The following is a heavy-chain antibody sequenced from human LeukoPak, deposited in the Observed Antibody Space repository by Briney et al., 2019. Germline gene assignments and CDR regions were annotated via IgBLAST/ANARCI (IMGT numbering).Heavy chain of an antibody. CDR2: INTNTGNP. CDR3: ARLRGREYFDY. Sequence: ASVKVSCKASGYTFTSYDINWVRQATGQGLEWMGWINTNTGNPTYAQGFTGRFVFSLDTSVSTAYLQSSSLKAENTAVYYCARLRGREYFDYWGQGTLVTVSS. CDR1: GYTFTSYD. V-gene: IGHV7-4-1*02. J-gene: IGHJ4*02. D-gene: IGHD3-16*01.